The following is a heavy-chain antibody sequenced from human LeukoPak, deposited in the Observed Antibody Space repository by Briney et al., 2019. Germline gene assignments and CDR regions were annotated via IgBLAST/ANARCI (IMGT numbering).Heavy chain of an antibody. D-gene: IGHD2-2*01. CDR3: ATLTVVPAALNWFDP. V-gene: IGHV1-24*01. CDR1: GYTLTELS. CDR2: FDPEDGET. J-gene: IGHJ5*02. Sequence: ASVKVSCKVSGYTLTELSMHWVRQAPGKGLEWMGGFDPEDGETIYAQKFQGRVTMTRDTSISTAYMELSRLRSDDTAVYYCATLTVVPAALNWFDPWGQGTLVTVSS.